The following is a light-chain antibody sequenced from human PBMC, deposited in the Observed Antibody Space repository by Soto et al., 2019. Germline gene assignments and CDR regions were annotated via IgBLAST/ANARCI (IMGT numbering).Light chain of an antibody. CDR1: SSDVGGYNY. CDR3: SSYTSSSTYV. Sequence: QSVLTQPASVSGSPGQSITISCTGTSSDVGGYNYVSWYQQHPGKAPKLMIYDVSNRPSGVSNRFSVSKSGNTASLTIAGLQAEDDADYYCSSYTSSSTYVFGTGTKLTV. V-gene: IGLV2-14*01. CDR2: DVS. J-gene: IGLJ1*01.